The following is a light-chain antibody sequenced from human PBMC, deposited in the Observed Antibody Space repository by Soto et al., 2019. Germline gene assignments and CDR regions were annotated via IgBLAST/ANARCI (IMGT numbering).Light chain of an antibody. Sequence: QSALTQPASVSGSPGQSITISCTGTSSDVGGYIYVSWYQQHPGKAPKLMIYEVSNRPSGVSNRFSGSKSGNTASLTISGLQAEDEADYYCSAYTSSSPLCVFGAGTKVTVL. CDR2: EVS. J-gene: IGLJ1*01. CDR1: SSDVGGYIY. V-gene: IGLV2-14*01. CDR3: SAYTSSSPLCV.